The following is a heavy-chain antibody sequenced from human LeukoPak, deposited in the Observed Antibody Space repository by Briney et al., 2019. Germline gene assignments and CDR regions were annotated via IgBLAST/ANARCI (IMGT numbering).Heavy chain of an antibody. Sequence: ASVKVSCKASGYTFTSYGISWVRQAPGQGLEWMGWMSVYNGNTNYAQKLQGRVTMTTDTSTSTAYMELRSLRSDDTAVYYCARETGYCSSTSYCPFDYWGQGTLVTVSS. CDR2: MSVYNGNT. J-gene: IGHJ4*02. V-gene: IGHV1-18*01. D-gene: IGHD2-2*03. CDR3: ARETGYCSSTSYCPFDY. CDR1: GYTFTSYG.